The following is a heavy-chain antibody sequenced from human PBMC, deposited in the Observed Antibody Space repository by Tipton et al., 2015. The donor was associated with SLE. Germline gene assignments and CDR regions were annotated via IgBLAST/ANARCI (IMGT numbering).Heavy chain of an antibody. V-gene: IGHV3-49*04. Sequence: SLRLSCTGSGFTFSDYVLNWVRQAPGRGLEWVGFIRSETYGGTTEIAASLKGRFTISRDDSKGIAYLQMSSLRTEDTAIYYCTRDVEAYGDYIYWGQGTLVAVSS. CDR3: TRDVEAYGDYIY. J-gene: IGHJ4*02. CDR1: GFTFSDYV. D-gene: IGHD4-17*01. CDR2: IRSETYGGTT.